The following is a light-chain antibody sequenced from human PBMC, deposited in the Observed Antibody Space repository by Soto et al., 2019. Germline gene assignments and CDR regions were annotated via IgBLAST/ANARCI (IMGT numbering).Light chain of an antibody. CDR3: QHSGPSPRRT. J-gene: IGKJ3*01. V-gene: IGKV3-20*01. CDR2: GAS. CDR1: QSVSSSY. Sequence: EIVLTQSPGTLSLSPGERATLSCRASQSVSSSYLAWYQQKPGQAPRLLIYGASSRATGIPDRFSGSGSGTDFTLTISSLQPQDLPVYYCQHSGPSPRRTFAPGPKVAIK.